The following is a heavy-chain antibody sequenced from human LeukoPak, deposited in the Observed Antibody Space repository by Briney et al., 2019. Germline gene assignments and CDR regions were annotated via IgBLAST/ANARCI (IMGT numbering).Heavy chain of an antibody. V-gene: IGHV1-46*01. Sequence: GASVKVSCKASGYTFTSYYMHWVRQAPGQWLEWMGIINPSGGSTSYAQKFQGRVTMTRDTSTSTVYMELSSLRSEDTAVYYCATYIYGDYLPLDYWGQGTLVTVSS. J-gene: IGHJ4*02. CDR1: GYTFTSYY. D-gene: IGHD4-17*01. CDR3: ATYIYGDYLPLDY. CDR2: INPSGGST.